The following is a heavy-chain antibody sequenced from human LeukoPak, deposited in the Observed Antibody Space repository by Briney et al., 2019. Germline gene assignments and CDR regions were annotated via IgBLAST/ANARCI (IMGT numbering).Heavy chain of an antibody. CDR1: GFTFSSYS. J-gene: IGHJ3*02. CDR2: ISSSSSYI. Sequence: GGSLRLSCAASGFTFSSYSMNWVRQAPGKGLEWVSSISSSSSYIYYADSVKGRFTISRDNAKNSLYLQMNSLRAEDTAVYYCARDVKCWGHYCSGTVDAFDIWGQGTMVTVSS. V-gene: IGHV3-21*01. CDR3: ARDVKCWGHYCSGTVDAFDI. D-gene: IGHD2-15*01.